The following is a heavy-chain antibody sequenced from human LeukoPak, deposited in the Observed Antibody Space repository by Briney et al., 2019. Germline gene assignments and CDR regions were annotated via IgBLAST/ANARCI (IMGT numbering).Heavy chain of an antibody. CDR2: IRYDGSNK. Sequence: GGSLRLSCAASGFTFSSYGMHWVRQAPGKGLEWVAFIRYDGSNKYYADSVKGRFTISRDNSKNTLYLQMNSLRAEDTAVYYCAKDLNSDYDILTGIDYWGQGTLVTVSS. CDR1: GFTFSSYG. D-gene: IGHD3-9*01. J-gene: IGHJ4*02. V-gene: IGHV3-30*02. CDR3: AKDLNSDYDILTGIDY.